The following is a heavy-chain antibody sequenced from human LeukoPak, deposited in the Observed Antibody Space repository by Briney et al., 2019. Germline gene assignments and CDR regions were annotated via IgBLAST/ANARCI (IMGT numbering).Heavy chain of an antibody. CDR1: GYIFNDFD. V-gene: IGHV1-8*01. D-gene: IGHD2-2*01. Sequence: ASVKVSCKASGYIFNDFDINWVRQAPGQGLEWMGWMSPVSGIGGSAQRFQGRVTLTRDTSICTAYMEVSSLRSDDTAFYYCARAPMGTAALYWGQGTLVTVSS. CDR2: MSPVSGIG. CDR3: ARAPMGTAALY. J-gene: IGHJ4*02.